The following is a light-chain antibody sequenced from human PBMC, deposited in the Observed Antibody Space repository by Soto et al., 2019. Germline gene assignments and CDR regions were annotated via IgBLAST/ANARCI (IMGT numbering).Light chain of an antibody. V-gene: IGKV3-20*01. CDR1: QSISSSY. CDR3: QQYGDSLLT. Sequence: ENVLTQSPGTLSLSPGERATLSCRASQSISSSYLAWYQQKPGQTPRLLIYHASNRATGIPDRFSGSGSGTDFTLPISRLEPEDFAVYYCQQYGDSLLTFGGGTKVEIK. J-gene: IGKJ4*01. CDR2: HAS.